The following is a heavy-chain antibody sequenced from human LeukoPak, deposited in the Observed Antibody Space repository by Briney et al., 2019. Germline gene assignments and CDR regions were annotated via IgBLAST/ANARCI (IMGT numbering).Heavy chain of an antibody. CDR3: AELGITMIGGV. CDR1: GFTFSSNS. D-gene: IGHD3-10*02. Sequence: PGGSLRLSCTVSGFTFSSNSMSWVRQAPGKGLEWVTFIRYDGSIKYYADSVKGRFTISRDSAKNSLYLQMNSLRAEDTAVYYCAELGITMIGGVWGKGTTVTISS. V-gene: IGHV3-30*02. J-gene: IGHJ6*04. CDR2: IRYDGSIK.